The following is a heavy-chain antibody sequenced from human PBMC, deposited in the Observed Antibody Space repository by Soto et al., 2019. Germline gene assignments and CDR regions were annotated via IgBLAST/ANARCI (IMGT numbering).Heavy chain of an antibody. D-gene: IGHD1-26*01. Sequence: QVQLVQSGAEVKKPGASVKVSCKVSGYTLNDLSMQWVRQAPGKGFEWMGGFDPEDGETIYAQKFQGRVTMTEDTSTDTAYMELSSLRSEDTAVYYCAHIRVEGGAKEFPLDFWGQGTRVTVSS. CDR2: FDPEDGET. CDR3: AHIRVEGGAKEFPLDF. V-gene: IGHV1-24*01. J-gene: IGHJ4*02. CDR1: GYTLNDLS.